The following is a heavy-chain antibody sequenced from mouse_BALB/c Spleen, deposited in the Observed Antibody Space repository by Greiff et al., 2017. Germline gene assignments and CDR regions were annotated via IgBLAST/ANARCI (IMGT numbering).Heavy chain of an antibody. J-gene: IGHJ2*01. CDR1: GFTFSSYT. Sequence: EVQRVESGGGLVKPGGSLKLSCAASGFTFSSYTMSWVRQTPEKRLEWVATISSGGSYTYYPDSVKGRFTISRDNAKNTLYLQMSSLKSEDTAMYYCTRDFASDYWGQGTTLTVSS. V-gene: IGHV5-6-4*01. CDR3: TRDFASDY. CDR2: ISSGGSYT.